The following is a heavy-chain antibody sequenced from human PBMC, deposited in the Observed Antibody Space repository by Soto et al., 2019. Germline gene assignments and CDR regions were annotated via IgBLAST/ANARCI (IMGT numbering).Heavy chain of an antibody. D-gene: IGHD5-12*01. CDR3: ARNGPERWLPTFDY. V-gene: IGHV3-33*01. CDR1: GFTFSSYG. J-gene: IGHJ4*02. Sequence: VGSLRLSCAASGFTFSSYGMHWVRQAPGKGLEWVAVIWYDGSNKYYADSVKGRFTISRDNSKNTLYLQMNSLRAEDTAVYYCARNGPERWLPTFDYWGQGTLVTVSS. CDR2: IWYDGSNK.